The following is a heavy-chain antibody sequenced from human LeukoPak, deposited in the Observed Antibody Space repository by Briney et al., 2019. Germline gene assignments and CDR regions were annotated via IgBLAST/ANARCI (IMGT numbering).Heavy chain of an antibody. CDR3: AKGKGFIAAAGIDY. V-gene: IGHV3-23*01. CDR1: GFTFSSYG. D-gene: IGHD6-13*01. J-gene: IGHJ4*02. CDR2: ISGAGNNT. Sequence: PGGSLRLSCVTSGFTFSSYGMSWVRQAPGRGLEWVSGISGAGNNTYYADSVKGRFTISRDNSKNTLYLQMNSLRAEDTAVYYCAKGKGFIAAAGIDYWGQGTLVTVSS.